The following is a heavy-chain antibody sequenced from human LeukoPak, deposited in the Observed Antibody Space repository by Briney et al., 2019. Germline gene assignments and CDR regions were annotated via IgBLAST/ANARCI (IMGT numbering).Heavy chain of an antibody. CDR3: AGGGESLTF. J-gene: IGHJ4*02. CDR1: GFTFSSYW. V-gene: IGHV3-74*01. D-gene: IGHD3-16*01. Sequence: GGSLRLSCAASGFTFSSYWMDWVRRAPGKGLVWVSHINSDGSNTRYADSVKGRFTISRDNAKNTLFLQLNSLRAEDTAVCYCAGGGESLTFWGQGTLVTVSS. CDR2: INSDGSNT.